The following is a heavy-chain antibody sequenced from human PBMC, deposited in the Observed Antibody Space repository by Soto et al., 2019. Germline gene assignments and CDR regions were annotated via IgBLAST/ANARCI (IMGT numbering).Heavy chain of an antibody. D-gene: IGHD4-17*01. J-gene: IGHJ4*02. V-gene: IGHV1-18*01. CDR3: ARGTTVETGTY. CDR1: GYTFTSYG. Sequence: QVQLVQSGAEVKKPGASVKVSCKASGYTFTSYGISWVRQAPGQGLEWMGWISAYNGNTNYAQKLQGRATMTTDTSTSQGNMELRSLRSDDTAVYYGARGTTVETGTYWGQGTLVTVSS. CDR2: ISAYNGNT.